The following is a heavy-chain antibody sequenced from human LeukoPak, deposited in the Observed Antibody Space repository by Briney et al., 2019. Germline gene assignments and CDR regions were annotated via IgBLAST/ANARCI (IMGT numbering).Heavy chain of an antibody. Sequence: GGSLRHSCAASGFTFSIYAMSWVRQAPGKGLEWVSATRGIGGSTFYADSVKGRFTISRDNAKNTLDLQMNSLRAEDTAVYYCAKDRGVRSDIWGQGTMVTVSS. V-gene: IGHV3-23*01. CDR3: AKDRGVRSDI. CDR1: GFTFSIYA. CDR2: TRGIGGST. J-gene: IGHJ3*02. D-gene: IGHD4-17*01.